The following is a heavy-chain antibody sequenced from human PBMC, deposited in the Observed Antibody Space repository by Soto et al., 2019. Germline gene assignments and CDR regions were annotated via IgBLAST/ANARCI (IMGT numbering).Heavy chain of an antibody. CDR2: ISAYNGNT. V-gene: IGHV1-18*01. J-gene: IGHJ4*02. CDR1: GYTFTSYG. Sequence: ASVKVSCKASGYTFTSYGISWVRQAPGQGLEWMGWISAYNGNTNYAQKLQGRVTMTTDTSTSTAYMELRSLRSDDTAVYYCARNLAKVTFGGVIVTLGYWGKGTLATVSS. D-gene: IGHD3-16*02. CDR3: ARNLAKVTFGGVIVTLGY.